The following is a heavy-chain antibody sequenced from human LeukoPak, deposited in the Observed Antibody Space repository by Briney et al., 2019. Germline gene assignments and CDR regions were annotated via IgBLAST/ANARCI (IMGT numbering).Heavy chain of an antibody. CDR3: ASSGFRYYYYMEV. CDR1: GGSISTYY. Sequence: SETLSLTCTVSGGSISTYYWSWIRQPPGKGLEWIGYIYYSGSTNYNPSLKRRVTISIDTSKNQFSLKLSSVTAADKAVYSCASSGFRYYYYMEVWGKGTTVTVYS. J-gene: IGHJ6*03. D-gene: IGHD5-12*01. V-gene: IGHV4-59*01. CDR2: IYYSGST.